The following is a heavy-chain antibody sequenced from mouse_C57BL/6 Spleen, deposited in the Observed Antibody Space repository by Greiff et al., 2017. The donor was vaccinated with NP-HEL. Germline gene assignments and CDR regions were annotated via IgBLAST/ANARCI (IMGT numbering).Heavy chain of an antibody. CDR3: ARRSYYFDY. CDR2: INPGSGGT. CDR1: GYAFTNYL. V-gene: IGHV1-54*01. Sequence: QVQLQQSGAELVRPGTSVKVSCKASGYAFTNYLIEWVKQRPGQGLEWIGVINPGSGGTSYNEKFKGKATLTADKSSSTAYMQLSSLTSEDSAVYFCARRSYYFDYWGQGTTLTVSS. J-gene: IGHJ2*01.